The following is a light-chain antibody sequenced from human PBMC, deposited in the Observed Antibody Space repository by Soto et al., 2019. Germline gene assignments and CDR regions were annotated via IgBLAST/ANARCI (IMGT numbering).Light chain of an antibody. V-gene: IGKV1-5*01. Sequence: DIQMTQSPSIMSASVGDRCTITCLASHNINRWLAWYQQKPGKAPKLLIYDASRLESGVPSRFGGSGSGTEFTLSISSLQPDDFAIYYCQEYNSYSGTFGPGTKVDIK. J-gene: IGKJ1*01. CDR3: QEYNSYSGT. CDR2: DAS. CDR1: HNINRW.